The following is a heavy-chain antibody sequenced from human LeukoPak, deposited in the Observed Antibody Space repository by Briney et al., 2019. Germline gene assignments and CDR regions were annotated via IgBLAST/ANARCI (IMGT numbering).Heavy chain of an antibody. Sequence: GGSLRLSCAVSGFTFYSSAMHWVRQTPGKGLEWVAVISYDAIDKYYADSVKGRFTISRDNSKNTLFLQMNSLRVEDTAVYYCARDRAISGVVHFDYWGQGTLVTVSS. V-gene: IGHV3-30*14. CDR1: GFTFYSSA. J-gene: IGHJ4*02. D-gene: IGHD3-3*01. CDR2: ISYDAIDK. CDR3: ARDRAISGVVHFDY.